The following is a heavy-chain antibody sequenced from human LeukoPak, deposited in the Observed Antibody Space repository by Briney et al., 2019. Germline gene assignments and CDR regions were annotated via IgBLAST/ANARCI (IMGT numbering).Heavy chain of an antibody. V-gene: IGHV1-46*01. J-gene: IGHJ4*02. CDR1: GYTFTSYD. D-gene: IGHD3-16*02. CDR3: ARGGEGTYYDYVWGSYRSPFDY. CDR2: INPSGGST. Sequence: ASVKVSCKASGYTFTSYDINWVRQAPGQGLEWMGIINPSGGSTSYAQKFQGRVTMTRDTSTSTVYMELSSLRSEDTAVYYCARGGEGTYYDYVWGSYRSPFDYWGQGTLVTVSS.